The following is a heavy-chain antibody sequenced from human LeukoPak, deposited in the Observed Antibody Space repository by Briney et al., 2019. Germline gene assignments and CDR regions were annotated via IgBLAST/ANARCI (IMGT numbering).Heavy chain of an antibody. CDR1: GGTFSSYA. V-gene: IGHV1-69*13. CDR2: IIPIFGTA. CDR3: ASYYYDSSGYLDI. D-gene: IGHD3-22*01. Sequence: SVNVSCKASGGTFSSYAISWVRQAPGQGLEWMGGIIPIFGTANYAQKFEGRVTITADESTSTAYMELSSLRSEDTAVYYCASYYYDSSGYLDIWGQGTMVTVSS. J-gene: IGHJ3*02.